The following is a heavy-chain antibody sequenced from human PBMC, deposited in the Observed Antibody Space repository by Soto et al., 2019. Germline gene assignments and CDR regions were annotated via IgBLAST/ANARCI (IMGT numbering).Heavy chain of an antibody. CDR2: IYSGGTT. CDR3: ATQPHGYCSGGWCSDVDY. D-gene: IGHD2-15*01. Sequence: EVLLVESGGDLVQPGGSLRLSCVASGFNVSSNYMNWVRQAPGKGLEWVSVIYSGGTTYYADSVKGRFTFSRDNSKNMLYLQMNSLRVEDTAVYYCATQPHGYCSGGWCSDVDYSCHGTLVTVST. V-gene: IGHV3-66*01. CDR1: GFNVSSNY. J-gene: IGHJ4*01.